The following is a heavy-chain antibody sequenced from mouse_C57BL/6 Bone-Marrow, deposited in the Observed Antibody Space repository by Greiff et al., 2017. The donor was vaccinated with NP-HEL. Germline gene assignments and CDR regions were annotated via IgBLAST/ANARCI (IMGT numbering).Heavy chain of an antibody. CDR2: IYPRDGST. CDR3: ARESTMITPYAMDY. Sequence: QVQLQQSDAELVKPGASVKLSCKASGYTFTDHTIHWMKQRPEQGLEWIGYIYPRDGSTKYNEKFKGKATLTADKSSSTAYMQLNSLTSEDSAVYFSARESTMITPYAMDYWGQGTSVTVSS. J-gene: IGHJ4*01. CDR1: GYTFTDHT. V-gene: IGHV1-78*01. D-gene: IGHD2-4*01.